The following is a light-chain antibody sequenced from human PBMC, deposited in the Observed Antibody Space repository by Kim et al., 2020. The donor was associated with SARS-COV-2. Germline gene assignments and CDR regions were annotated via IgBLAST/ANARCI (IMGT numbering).Light chain of an antibody. J-gene: IGKJ4*01. V-gene: IGKV1-9*01. CDR3: LQLNSYPLT. Sequence: ASVGDRVTITCRASQGIGNYLAWHQQNPGKAPNLLIYAASTLQSGVPSRFSGSGSGTDFTLTISSLQPADFATYYCLQLNSYPLTFGGGTKLDIK. CDR1: QGIGNY. CDR2: AAS.